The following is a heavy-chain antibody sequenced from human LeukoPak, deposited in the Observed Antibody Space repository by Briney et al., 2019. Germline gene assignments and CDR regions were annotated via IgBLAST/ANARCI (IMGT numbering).Heavy chain of an antibody. D-gene: IGHD3-22*01. Sequence: SETLSLTCAVYGGSFSGYYWSWIRQPPGKGLEWIGEINHSGSTNYNPSLKSRVTMSVDTSKNQFSLKLSSVTAADTAVYYCATGYHYDSSGPDYWGQGTLVTVSS. CDR1: GGSFSGYY. J-gene: IGHJ4*02. CDR2: INHSGST. CDR3: ATGYHYDSSGPDY. V-gene: IGHV4-34*01.